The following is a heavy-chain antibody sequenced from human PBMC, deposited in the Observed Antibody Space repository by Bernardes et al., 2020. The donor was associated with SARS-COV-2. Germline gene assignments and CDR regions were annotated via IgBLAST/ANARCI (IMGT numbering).Heavy chain of an antibody. V-gene: IGHV4-39*07. D-gene: IGHD2-8*02. CDR3: ARGRNSVNMILVVIGFTVYFDY. Sequence: SETLSLTCTVSGASISSTNYYWGWIRQPPGKGLEWIGEINHSGSTNYNPSLKSRVTLSVDTSKNQFSLKLSSLTAADTAVYYCARGRNSVNMILVVIGFTVYFDYWGQGTLVTVSS. J-gene: IGHJ4*02. CDR2: INHSGST. CDR1: GASISSTNYY.